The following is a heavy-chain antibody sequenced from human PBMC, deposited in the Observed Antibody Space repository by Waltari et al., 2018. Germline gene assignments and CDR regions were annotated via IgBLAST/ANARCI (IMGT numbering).Heavy chain of an antibody. CDR2: ISGGVDNT. J-gene: IGHJ5*01. CDR3: TRAAHGYGDWS. D-gene: IGHD2-21*02. CDR1: GFSFSIYA. V-gene: IGHV3-23*01. Sequence: EVQLLESGGDLVQPGGSLRLSCAVSGFSFSIYAMSWVRQAPGKGLEWVAAISGGVDNTFYLASVKGRFTISRDISTNTLFLEMSSLRVEDTALYYCTRAAHGYGDWSWGHGTLVTVSS.